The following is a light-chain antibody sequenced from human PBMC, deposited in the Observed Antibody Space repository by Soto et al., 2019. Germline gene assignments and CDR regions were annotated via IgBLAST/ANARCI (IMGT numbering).Light chain of an antibody. CDR1: QSISRW. V-gene: IGKV1-5*01. Sequence: DIQMAQSPSTLSASVGDMVTITCRASQSISRWLAWYRQKPGQAPKLLIYDASSLESGVPSRFSGSGSGTEFTLTISSLQPDDFATYYCLQYDTYWTFGHGTKVDIK. CDR3: LQYDTYWT. CDR2: DAS. J-gene: IGKJ1*01.